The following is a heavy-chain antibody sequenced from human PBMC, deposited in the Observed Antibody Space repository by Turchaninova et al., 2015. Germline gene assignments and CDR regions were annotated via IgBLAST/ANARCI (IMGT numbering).Heavy chain of an antibody. J-gene: IGHJ4*02. V-gene: IGHV3-7*01. CDR1: GFTFSSYW. CDR3: ARIGYSSSSLDF. CDR2: RNQDGSGK. D-gene: IGHD6-6*01. Sequence: EVQLVESGGGLVQAGGCLRLSCAGSGFTFSSYWMTWVRQAPGQGLEWVANRNQDGSGKYYVDSIKGRFTISRDNGKNSLYLQVDSLRAEDTAVYYCARIGYSSSSLDFWGQGTLVTVSS.